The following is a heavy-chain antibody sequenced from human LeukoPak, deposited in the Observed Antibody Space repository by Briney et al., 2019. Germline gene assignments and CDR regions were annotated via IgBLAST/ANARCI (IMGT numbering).Heavy chain of an antibody. J-gene: IGHJ4*02. V-gene: IGHV3-21*01. CDR2: ISSSSSYI. CDR3: ARVTAGEN. Sequence: GGSLRLSCAASGFTFSNYAMSWVRQAPGKGLEWVSSISSSSSYIYYADSVKGRFTISRDNAKNSLYLQMNSLRAEDTAVYYCARVTAGENWGQGTLVTVSS. CDR1: GFTFSNYA.